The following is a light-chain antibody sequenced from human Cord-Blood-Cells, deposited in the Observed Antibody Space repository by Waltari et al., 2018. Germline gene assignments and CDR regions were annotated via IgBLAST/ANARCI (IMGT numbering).Light chain of an antibody. V-gene: IGLV2-23*01. Sequence: QSALNQPASVSGSPGQSITISSTGTSSDVGRYNLVSWYQQHPGKAPKLMIYEGSKRPSGVSNRFSGSKSGNTASLTISGLQAEDEADYYCCSYAGSSSVVFGGGTKLTVL. CDR3: CSYAGSSSVV. CDR2: EGS. CDR1: SSDVGRYNL. J-gene: IGLJ2*01.